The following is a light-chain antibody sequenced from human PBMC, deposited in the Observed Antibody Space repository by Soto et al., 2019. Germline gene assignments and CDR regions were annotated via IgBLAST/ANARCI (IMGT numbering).Light chain of an antibody. V-gene: IGLV2-14*03. Sequence: QSVLTQPASVFGSPGQSITISCIGTSSDVGGYNFVSWYQQHPGKAPKLMIYEVSNRPSGVSNRFSGSKSGNTASLTISGLQPEDEADYYCSSYTTSSTVVFGTGTKVTVL. CDR1: SSDVGGYNF. J-gene: IGLJ1*01. CDR2: EVS. CDR3: SSYTTSSTVV.